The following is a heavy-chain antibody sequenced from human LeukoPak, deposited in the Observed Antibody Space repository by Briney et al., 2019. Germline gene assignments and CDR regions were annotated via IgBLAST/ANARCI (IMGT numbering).Heavy chain of an antibody. CDR3: ARRGYSGYEPDY. V-gene: IGHV4-39*01. CDR1: GGSISSSSYY. J-gene: IGHJ4*02. CDR2: IYYSGST. Sequence: SETLSLTCTVSGGSISSSSYYWGWIRQPPGKGLEWIGSIYYSGSTYYNPSLKSRVTISVDTSKNQFSLKLCSVTAADTAVYYCARRGYSGYEPDYWGQGTLVTVSS. D-gene: IGHD5-12*01.